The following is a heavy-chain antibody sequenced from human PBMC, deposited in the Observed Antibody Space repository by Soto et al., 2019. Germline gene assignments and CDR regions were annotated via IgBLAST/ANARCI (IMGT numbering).Heavy chain of an antibody. V-gene: IGHV3-30-3*01. J-gene: IGHJ4*02. D-gene: IGHD6-19*01. CDR3: ARDQTPQYSSGWYVY. CDR1: GFTFSSYA. CDR2: ISYDGSNK. Sequence: GGSLRLSCAASGFTFSSYAMHWVRQAPGKGLEWVAVISYDGSNKYYADSVKGRFTISRDNSKNTLYLQMNSLRAEDTAVYYCARDQTPQYSSGWYVYWGQGTLVTVSS.